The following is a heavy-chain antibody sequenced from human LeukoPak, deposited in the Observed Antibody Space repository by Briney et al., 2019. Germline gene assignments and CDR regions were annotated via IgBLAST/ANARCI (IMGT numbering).Heavy chain of an antibody. V-gene: IGHV4-34*01. J-gene: IGHJ4*02. D-gene: IGHD5-12*01. CDR2: INHSGST. CDR1: GGSFSGYY. CDR3: ARGGGDRVANIDY. Sequence: SETLSLTCAVYGGSFSGYYWSWIRQPPGKGLEWIGEINHSGSTNYNPSLKSRVTISVDTSKNQLSLKLSSVTAADTAVYYCARGGGDRVANIDYWGQGTLVTVSS.